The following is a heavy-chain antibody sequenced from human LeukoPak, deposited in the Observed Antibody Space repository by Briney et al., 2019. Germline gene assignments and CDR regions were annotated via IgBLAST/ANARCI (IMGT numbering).Heavy chain of an antibody. CDR1: GFTFSSSR. V-gene: IGHV3-21*01. Sequence: GGSLRLSCAASGFTFSSSRMNWVRQAPGKGLEWVSYISGSSGYIYYADSVKGRFTISRDNAKNSLYLQMNSLGAEDTAVYYCATDGSSLVGTTGDYWGQGTLVTVSS. CDR2: ISGSSGYI. CDR3: ATDGSSLVGTTGDY. D-gene: IGHD1-26*01. J-gene: IGHJ4*02.